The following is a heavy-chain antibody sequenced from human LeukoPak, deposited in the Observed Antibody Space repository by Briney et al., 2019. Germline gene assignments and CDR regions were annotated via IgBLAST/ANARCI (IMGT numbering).Heavy chain of an antibody. Sequence: SETLSLTCTVSGGSISSSSYYWSWIRQPPGKGLEWIGEINHSGSTNYNPSLKSRVTISVDTSKNQFSLKLSSVTAADTAVYYCASQLIAAAGTGGLNDYWGQGTLVTVSS. CDR1: GGSISSSSYY. CDR3: ASQLIAAAGTGGLNDY. V-gene: IGHV4-39*07. J-gene: IGHJ4*02. CDR2: INHSGST. D-gene: IGHD6-13*01.